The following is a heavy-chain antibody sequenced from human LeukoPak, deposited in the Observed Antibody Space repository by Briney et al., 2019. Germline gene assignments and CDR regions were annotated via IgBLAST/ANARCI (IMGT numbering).Heavy chain of an antibody. CDR2: FDPEDGET. CDR1: GYTLTELS. Sequence: ASVKVPCKVSGYTLTELSMHWVRQAPGKGLEWMGGFDPEDGETIYAQKFQGRVTMTEDTSTDTAYMELSSLRSEDTAVYYCATSNPRLRYFDWLLIKPFDYWGQGTLVTVSS. V-gene: IGHV1-24*01. D-gene: IGHD3-9*01. J-gene: IGHJ4*02. CDR3: ATSNPRLRYFDWLLIKPFDY.